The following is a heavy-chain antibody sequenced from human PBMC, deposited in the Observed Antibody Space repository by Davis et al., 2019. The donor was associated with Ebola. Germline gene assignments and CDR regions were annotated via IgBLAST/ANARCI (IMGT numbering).Heavy chain of an antibody. J-gene: IGHJ4*02. CDR2: IKQDGSEN. D-gene: IGHD1-26*01. V-gene: IGHV3-7*03. CDR3: AKIHQLLFDY. CDR1: GFTFSSYR. Sequence: AGSLSLSCAVSGFTFSSYRMSCVRQAPGKGLEWVANIKQDGSENYYVDSVKGRFTISRDNSKNTLYLQMNSLRAEDTAVYYCAKIHQLLFDYWGQGNLVTVSS.